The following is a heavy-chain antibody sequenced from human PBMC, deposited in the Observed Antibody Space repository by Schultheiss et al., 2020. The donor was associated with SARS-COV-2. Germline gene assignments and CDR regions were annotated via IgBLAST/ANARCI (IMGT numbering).Heavy chain of an antibody. CDR2: TNSLSNYI. J-gene: IGHJ4*02. V-gene: IGHV3-21*03. CDR3: TTEIGDGYKKAVY. Sequence: GGSLRLSCAASGFIFRDYRLLWFRQAPGKGLEWVSSTNSLSNYIYYSDSVKGRFTISRDNAKNSLYLQMNSLRAEDTAVYYCTTEIGDGYKKAVYWGQGTLVTVSS. CDR1: GFIFRDYR. D-gene: IGHD5-24*01.